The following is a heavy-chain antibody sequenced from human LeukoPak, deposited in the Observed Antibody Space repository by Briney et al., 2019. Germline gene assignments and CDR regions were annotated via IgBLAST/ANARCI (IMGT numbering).Heavy chain of an antibody. CDR2: INHSGST. V-gene: IGHV4-34*01. J-gene: IGHJ6*02. D-gene: IGHD2-15*01. CDR3: ARLGYCSGGSCYANYYYYYGMDV. CDR1: GGSFSGYY. Sequence: PSETLSLTCAVYGGSFSGYYWSWIRQPPGKGLEWIGEINHSGSTNYNPSLKSRVTISVDTSKNQFSLKLSSVTAADTAVYYCARLGYCSGGSCYANYYYYYGMDVWGQGTTVTVSS.